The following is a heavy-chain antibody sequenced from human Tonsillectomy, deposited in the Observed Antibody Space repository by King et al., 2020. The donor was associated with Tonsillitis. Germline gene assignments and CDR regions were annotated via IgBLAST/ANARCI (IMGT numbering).Heavy chain of an antibody. D-gene: IGHD3-22*01. Sequence: QLVQSGAEVKKPGASVKVSCKASGYTFTSYDINWVRQATGQGLEWMGWMNPNSGNTGYAQKFQGRVTMTRNTSISTAYMEMSSLRSDDTAVYYCARGGYDSSGYYYNYFDYWGQGTLVTVSS. J-gene: IGHJ4*02. V-gene: IGHV1-8*01. CDR2: MNPNSGNT. CDR1: GYTFTSYD. CDR3: ARGGYDSSGYYYNYFDY.